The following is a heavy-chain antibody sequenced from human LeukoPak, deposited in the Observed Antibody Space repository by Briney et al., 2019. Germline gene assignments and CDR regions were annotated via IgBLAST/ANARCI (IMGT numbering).Heavy chain of an antibody. V-gene: IGHV3-23*01. CDR1: GFTFSSYA. CDR2: ISGSGGST. J-gene: IGHJ4*02. CDR3: AVYSSSWYAFDY. D-gene: IGHD6-13*01. Sequence: GGSLRLSCAASGFTFSSYAMSWVRQAPGKGLEWVSAISGSGGSTYYADSVKGRFTISRDNSKNTLYLQMNSLRAEDTAVYYCAVYSSSWYAFDYWGQGTLVTVSS.